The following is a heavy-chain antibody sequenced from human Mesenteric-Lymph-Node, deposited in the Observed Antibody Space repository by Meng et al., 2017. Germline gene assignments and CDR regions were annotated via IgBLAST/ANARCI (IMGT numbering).Heavy chain of an antibody. J-gene: IGHJ6*02. CDR1: GGTFSSYA. Sequence: SVKVSCKASGGTFSSYAISWVRQAPGQGLEWMGGIIPIFGTANYAQKFQGRVTITADKSTSTAYMELSSLRSEDTAVYYCAREISGWYADYYYYYGMDVWGPGTTVTVSS. V-gene: IGHV1-69*06. CDR3: AREISGWYADYYYYYGMDV. D-gene: IGHD6-19*01. CDR2: IIPIFGTA.